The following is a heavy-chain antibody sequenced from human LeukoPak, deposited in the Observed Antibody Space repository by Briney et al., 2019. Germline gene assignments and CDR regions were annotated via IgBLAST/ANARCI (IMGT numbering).Heavy chain of an antibody. CDR2: ITGSGGST. J-gene: IGHJ4*02. Sequence: GSLRLSCAASGVTFSNHAMSWVRQAPGKGLEWVSGITGSGGSTYHAESVKDRFTISRDNSKNTLYLEMNSLRAEDTAVYFCATRPASETYYAVFDYWGQGTLVTVSS. CDR1: GVTFSNHA. V-gene: IGHV3-23*01. D-gene: IGHD1-26*01. CDR3: ATRPASETYYAVFDY.